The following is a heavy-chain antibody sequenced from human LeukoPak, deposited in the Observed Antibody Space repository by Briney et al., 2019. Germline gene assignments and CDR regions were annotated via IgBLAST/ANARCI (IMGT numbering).Heavy chain of an antibody. CDR1: GGPISSYY. CDR3: AGAVAGTIPHYYYYGMDV. J-gene: IGHJ6*02. V-gene: IGHV4-59*08. CDR2: IYYSGST. D-gene: IGHD6-19*01. Sequence: SETLSLTCTVSGGPISSYYWSWIRQPPGKGLEWIGYIYYSGSTNYNPSLKSRVTISVDTPKNQFSLKLSSVTAADTAVYYCAGAVAGTIPHYYYYGMDVWGQGTTVTVSS.